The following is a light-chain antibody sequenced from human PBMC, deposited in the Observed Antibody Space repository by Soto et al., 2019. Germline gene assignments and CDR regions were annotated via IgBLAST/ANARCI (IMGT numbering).Light chain of an antibody. CDR3: ASYTTSASYV. J-gene: IGLJ1*01. CDR2: DIN. CDR1: SSDVGNYIF. V-gene: IGLV2-14*01. Sequence: QSAMAQPASVSGSPGQSITISCTGTSSDVGNYIFVSWYRQHPGKAPKLMIYDINNRPSGVSNRFSGSKSGNTASLTISGLQAEDEADYYCASYTTSASYVFGPGTKVTVL.